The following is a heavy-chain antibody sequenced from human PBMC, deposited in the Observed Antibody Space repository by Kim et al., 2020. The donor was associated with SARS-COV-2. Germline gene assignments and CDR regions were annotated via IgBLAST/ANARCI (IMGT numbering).Heavy chain of an antibody. CDR3: AREGAYSSSWYPEQYYGMDV. V-gene: IGHV1-18*01. D-gene: IGHD6-13*01. Sequence: ASVKVSCKASGYTFTSYGISWVRQAPGQGLEWMGWISAYNGNTNYAQKLQGRVTMTTDTSTSTAYMELRSLRSDDTAVYYCAREGAYSSSWYPEQYYGMDVWGQGTTVTVSS. CDR2: ISAYNGNT. CDR1: GYTFTSYG. J-gene: IGHJ6*02.